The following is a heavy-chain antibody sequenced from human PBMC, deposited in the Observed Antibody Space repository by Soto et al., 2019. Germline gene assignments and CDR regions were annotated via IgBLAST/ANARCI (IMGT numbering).Heavy chain of an antibody. CDR1: GFPFSSYA. Sequence: GGSLRLSCVASGFPFSSYAMSWVRQTPGKGLEWVSGISGSGGRTYYADSVKGRFTVSRDNSNNTLSLQMHILRVEDTAVYFCAKGGYYSLFDIWGQGTMVTVSS. V-gene: IGHV3-23*01. D-gene: IGHD3-16*01. CDR3: AKGGYYSLFDI. CDR2: ISGSGGRT. J-gene: IGHJ3*02.